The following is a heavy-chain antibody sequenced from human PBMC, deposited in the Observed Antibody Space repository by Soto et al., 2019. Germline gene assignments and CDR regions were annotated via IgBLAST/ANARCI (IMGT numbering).Heavy chain of an antibody. D-gene: IGHD6-13*01. CDR2: IYYSGST. Sequence: TRSLTWTVSGSSLSRGDYYWSWIRQPPGKGLEWIGYIYYSGSTYYNPSLKSRVTISVDTSKNQFSLKLSSVTAADTAVYYCARWEQQLDHFDYWGQGTLVTVSS. V-gene: IGHV4-30-4*01. J-gene: IGHJ4*02. CDR3: ARWEQQLDHFDY. CDR1: GSSLSRGDYY.